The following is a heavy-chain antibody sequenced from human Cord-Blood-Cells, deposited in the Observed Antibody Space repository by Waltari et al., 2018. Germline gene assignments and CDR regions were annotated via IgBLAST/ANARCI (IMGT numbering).Heavy chain of an antibody. CDR3: AREGAGTHAFDI. CDR1: GGTFSSYA. D-gene: IGHD1-1*01. J-gene: IGHJ3*02. CDR2: IIPIVGTA. Sequence: QVQLVQSGAEVKKPGSSVKVSCKASGGTFSSYAISWVRQAPGQGLEWMGGIIPIVGTANYEQKFQGRGPITADESTSTAYMELSSLRSEDTAVYYCAREGAGTHAFDIWGQGTWSPSLQ. V-gene: IGHV1-69*01.